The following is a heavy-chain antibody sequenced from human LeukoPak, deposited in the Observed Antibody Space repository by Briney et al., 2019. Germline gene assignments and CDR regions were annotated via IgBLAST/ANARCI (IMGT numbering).Heavy chain of an antibody. CDR1: GGTFSSYA. CDR3: ARGGYYDSSGYYLGDAFDI. J-gene: IGHJ3*02. V-gene: IGHV1-69*13. D-gene: IGHD3-22*01. CDR2: IIPIFGTA. Sequence: ASVKVSCKASGGTFSSYAISWVRQAPGQGLEWMGGIIPIFGTANYAQKFQGRVTITADESTSTAYMELSSLRAEDTAVYYCARGGYYDSSGYYLGDAFDIWGQGTMVTVSS.